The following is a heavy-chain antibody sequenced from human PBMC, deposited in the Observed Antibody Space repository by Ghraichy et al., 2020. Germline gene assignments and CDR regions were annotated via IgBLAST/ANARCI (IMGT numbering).Heavy chain of an antibody. D-gene: IGHD3-3*01. CDR3: ARGKPYYDFWSGYYKWWYFDY. J-gene: IGHJ4*02. CDR1: GGSISSYY. CDR2: IYYSGST. Sequence: SETLSLTCTVSGGSISSYYWSWIRQPPGKGLEWIGYIYYSGSTNYNPSLKSRVTISVDTSKNQFSLKLSSVTAADTAVYYCARGKPYYDFWSGYYKWWYFDYWGQGTLVTVSS. V-gene: IGHV4-59*01.